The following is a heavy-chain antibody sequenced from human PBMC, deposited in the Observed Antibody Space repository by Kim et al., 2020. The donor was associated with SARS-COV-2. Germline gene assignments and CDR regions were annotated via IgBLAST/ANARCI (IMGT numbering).Heavy chain of an antibody. V-gene: IGHV3-7*03. CDR3: ARDRVRYSGYDPPGY. Sequence: GGSLRLSCAASGFTFSSYWMSWVRQAPGKGLEWVANIKQDGSEKYYVDSVKGRFTISRDNAKNSLYLQMNSLRAEDTAVYYCARDRVRYSGYDPPGYWGQGALVTVSS. J-gene: IGHJ4*02. D-gene: IGHD5-12*01. CDR2: IKQDGSEK. CDR1: GFTFSSYW.